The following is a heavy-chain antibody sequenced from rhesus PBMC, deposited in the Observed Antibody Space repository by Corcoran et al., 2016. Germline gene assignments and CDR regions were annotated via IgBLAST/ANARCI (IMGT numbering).Heavy chain of an antibody. J-gene: IGHJ4*01. CDR2: IYGSGGGT. V-gene: IGHV4-106*01. D-gene: IGHD1-44*02. Sequence: QVQLQESGPGLVKPSETLSLTCAVSGGSISADYYWRWIRSPPGKGLEWIGYIYGSGGGTNYNPSLNNLVTSSIDTSKNQFSLKLSSVTAADTAVYYCARDISGSYPYFDYWGQGVLVTVSS. CDR3: ARDISGSYPYFDY. CDR1: GGSISADYY.